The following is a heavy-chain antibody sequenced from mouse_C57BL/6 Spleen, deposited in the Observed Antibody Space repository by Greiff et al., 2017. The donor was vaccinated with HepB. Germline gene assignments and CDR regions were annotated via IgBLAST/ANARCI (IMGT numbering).Heavy chain of an antibody. J-gene: IGHJ2*01. CDR1: GYTFTSYT. CDR3: ARHSELGFDY. D-gene: IGHD4-1*01. Sequence: VQLQESGAELARPGASVKMSCKASGYTFTSYTMHWVKQRPGQGLEWIGYINPSSGYTKYNQKFKDKATLTADKSSSTAYMQLSSLTSEDSAVYYCARHSELGFDYWGQGTTLTVSS. CDR2: INPSSGYT. V-gene: IGHV1-4*01.